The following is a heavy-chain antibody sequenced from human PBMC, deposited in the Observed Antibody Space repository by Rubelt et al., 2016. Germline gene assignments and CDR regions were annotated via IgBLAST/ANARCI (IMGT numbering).Heavy chain of an antibody. V-gene: IGHV1-69*04. CDR2: IIPILGIA. CDR1: GGTFSSYA. J-gene: IGHJ5*02. D-gene: IGHD2-2*01. CDR3: AKDHHYCSSTSCSISAWFDP. Sequence: QVQLVQPGAEVKKPGSSVKVSCKASGGTFSSYAISWVRQAPGQGLEWMGRIIPILGIANYAQKFQGRVTITADKSTSTAYMELSSLRSEDTAVYYCAKDHHYCSSTSCSISAWFDPWGQGTLVTVSS.